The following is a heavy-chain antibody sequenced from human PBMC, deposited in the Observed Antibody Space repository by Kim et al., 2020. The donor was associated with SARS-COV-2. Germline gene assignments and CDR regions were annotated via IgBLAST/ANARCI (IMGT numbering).Heavy chain of an antibody. D-gene: IGHD6-19*01. Sequence: ASVKVSCTTSGYTFNDYAINWVRQAPGQGFEWVGWINTKTGKTTYAQGFTGRFVFSLDTSVTTAYLQISGLKSEETGSYYCARRSVAGLDYWGQGSLVTV. V-gene: IGHV7-4-1*02. J-gene: IGHJ4*02. CDR3: ARRSVAGLDY. CDR2: INTKTGKT. CDR1: GYTFNDYA.